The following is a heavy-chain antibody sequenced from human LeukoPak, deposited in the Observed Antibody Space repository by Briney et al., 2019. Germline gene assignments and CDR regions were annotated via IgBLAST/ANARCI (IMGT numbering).Heavy chain of an antibody. J-gene: IGHJ5*02. CDR3: ARDWAVAARPRGWFDP. V-gene: IGHV4-38-2*02. D-gene: IGHD6-6*01. CDR2: IYHSGST. Sequence: SETLSLTCTVSGYSISSGYYWGWIRQPPGKGLEWIGSIYHSGSTYYNPSHKSRVTISVDTSKNQFSLKLSSVTAADTAVYYCARDWAVAARPRGWFDPWGQGTLVTVSS. CDR1: GYSISSGYY.